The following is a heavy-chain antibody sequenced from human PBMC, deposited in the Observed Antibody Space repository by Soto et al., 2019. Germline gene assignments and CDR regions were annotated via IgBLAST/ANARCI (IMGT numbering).Heavy chain of an antibody. D-gene: IGHD3-22*01. CDR3: AHSLGYYDSSGYYAANWYFDL. CDR1: GFSLSTSGVG. Sequence: QITLKESGPTLVKPTQTLTLTCTFSGFSLSTSGVGVGWIRQPPGKALEWLALIYWDDDKRYSPSLKSRLTITKDTSINQVVLTMTNMDPVDTATYYCAHSLGYYDSSGYYAANWYFDLWGRGTLVTVSS. V-gene: IGHV2-5*02. CDR2: IYWDDDK. J-gene: IGHJ2*01.